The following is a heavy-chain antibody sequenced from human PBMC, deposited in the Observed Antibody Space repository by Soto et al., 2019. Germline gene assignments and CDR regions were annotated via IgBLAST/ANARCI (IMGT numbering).Heavy chain of an antibody. CDR3: THSRCGGGCLRSYSSHYYYGMDV. Sequence: QITLKESGPTLVKPTQTLTLTCTFSGFSLNTGGLGVGWIRKPPGKALEWFAHIYWDDDKRYSPSLKSRLSITKDTSNNQVVLTMTNMDPVDTATYYCTHSRCGGGCLRSYSSHYYYGMDVWGQGTTVTVSS. V-gene: IGHV2-5*02. CDR1: GFSLNTGGLG. D-gene: IGHD2-21*02. CDR2: IYWDDDK. J-gene: IGHJ6*02.